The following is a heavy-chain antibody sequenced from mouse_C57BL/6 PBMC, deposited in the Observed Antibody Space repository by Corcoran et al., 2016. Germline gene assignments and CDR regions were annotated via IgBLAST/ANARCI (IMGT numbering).Heavy chain of an antibody. CDR2: INLNNGGS. J-gene: IGHJ4*01. D-gene: IGHD1-1*01. CDR3: ARGYGSSYKNYAMDY. Sequence: EVQLQQSGPELVKPGDSVKIPCKASGYTFTDYNMDWVKQSHGKSLEWIGDINLNNGGSIYNQKFKGKATITADTSSNTAYLQLSSLTSEDTAIYYCARGYGSSYKNYAMDYWGQGTSVTVSS. V-gene: IGHV1-18*01. CDR1: GYTFTDYN.